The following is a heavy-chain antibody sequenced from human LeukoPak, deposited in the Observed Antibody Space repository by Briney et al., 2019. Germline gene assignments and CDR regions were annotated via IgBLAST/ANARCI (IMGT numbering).Heavy chain of an antibody. Sequence: PGGSLRLSCVASGFTFSSYSMNWVRQAPGKGLEWVSYISSSSSTIYYADSVKGRFTISRDNAKNSLFLQMNSLRAEDTAVYYCVKGGGNFDSWGQGTLVTVSS. J-gene: IGHJ4*02. CDR3: VKGGGNFDS. CDR1: GFTFSSYS. CDR2: ISSSSSTI. V-gene: IGHV3-48*01. D-gene: IGHD1-26*01.